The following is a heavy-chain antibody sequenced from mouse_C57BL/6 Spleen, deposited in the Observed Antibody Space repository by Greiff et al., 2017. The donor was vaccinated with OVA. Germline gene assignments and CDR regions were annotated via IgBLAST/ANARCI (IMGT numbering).Heavy chain of an antibody. J-gene: IGHJ2*01. D-gene: IGHD2-2*01. CDR1: GFNIKDYY. CDR2: IDPEDGEP. Sequence: VQLQQSGAELVKPGASVKLSCTASGFNIKDYYMHWVKQRTEQGLEWIGRIDPEDGEPKYAPKFQGKATIPADTSSNTAYLQLSSLTSEDTAVYYCARARVTTSRAYFDYWGQGTTLTVSS. CDR3: ARARVTTSRAYFDY. V-gene: IGHV14-2*01.